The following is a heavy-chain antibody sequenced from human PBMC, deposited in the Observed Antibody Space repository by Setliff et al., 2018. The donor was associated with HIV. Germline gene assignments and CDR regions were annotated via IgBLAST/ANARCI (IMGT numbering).Heavy chain of an antibody. V-gene: IGHV1-3*04. CDR2: INTATGDT. Sequence: ASVKVSCKTSGYTFTNYAIHWVRQAPGQSLEWMGWINTATGDTKYSQRFQDRFAIIRDTSASTAYMDLGSLSSEDTAVYYCARQWNSGTFYYSYYYMDVWGKETTVTVSS. CDR3: ARQWNSGTFYYSYYYMDV. J-gene: IGHJ6*03. D-gene: IGHD1-26*01. CDR1: GYTFTNYA.